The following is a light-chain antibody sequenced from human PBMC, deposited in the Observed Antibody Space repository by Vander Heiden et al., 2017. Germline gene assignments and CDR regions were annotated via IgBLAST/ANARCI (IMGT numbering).Light chain of an antibody. CDR1: TGAVTNGYY. CDR2: STD. CDR3: LVYSSAGAYV. Sequence: QTVVTQEPSVTVSPGGTVTLTCASSTGAVTNGYYPNWFQQKPGQAPRPLSYSTDRKDSWTPARFSGSLLGGKAVLTVSGVQPEDEAEYDCLVYSSAGAYVFGTGTKVTVL. J-gene: IGLJ1*01. V-gene: IGLV7-43*01.